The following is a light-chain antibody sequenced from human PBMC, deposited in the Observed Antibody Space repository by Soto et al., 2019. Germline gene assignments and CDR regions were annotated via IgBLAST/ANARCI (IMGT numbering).Light chain of an antibody. CDR3: QQSSNWPPIT. CDR1: QSVSSY. CDR2: DAS. J-gene: IGKJ5*01. V-gene: IGKV3-11*01. Sequence: EIVLTQSPATLSLSPGERATLSCMASQSVSSYLAWYQQKPGQAPRLLIYDASNRATGIPARFSGSGSGTDFTLTISSLEPEDFAVYYCQQSSNWPPITCGQGTRREIK.